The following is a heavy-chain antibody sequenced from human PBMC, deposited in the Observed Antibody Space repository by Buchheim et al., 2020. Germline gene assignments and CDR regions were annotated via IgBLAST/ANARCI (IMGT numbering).Heavy chain of an antibody. D-gene: IGHD5-12*01. CDR3: ASTPSGYDYTYVDY. V-gene: IGHV3-53*02. J-gene: IGHJ4*02. Sequence: EVQLVETGGGLIQPGGSLRLSCAASGFTVSSNYMSWVRQAPGKGLEWVSVIYSGGSTYYADSVKGRFTISRDNSKNTLYLQMNSLRAEDTAVYYCASTPSGYDYTYVDYWGQGTL. CDR1: GFTVSSNY. CDR2: IYSGGST.